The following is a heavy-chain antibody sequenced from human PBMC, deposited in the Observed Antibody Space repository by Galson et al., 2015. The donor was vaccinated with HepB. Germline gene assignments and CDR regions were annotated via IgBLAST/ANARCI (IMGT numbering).Heavy chain of an antibody. CDR3: ARDLDSYAYFDY. J-gene: IGHJ4*02. Sequence: SLRLSCAASGFTFSTYAMHWVRQAPGKGLEWVAVISYDGSNKFYADSVRGRFSMSRDNSNNALFLQMNSLRLEDTAVYYCARDLDSYAYFDYWGQGALVTVSS. V-gene: IGHV3-30*04. CDR2: ISYDGSNK. CDR1: GFTFSTYA. D-gene: IGHD5-18*01.